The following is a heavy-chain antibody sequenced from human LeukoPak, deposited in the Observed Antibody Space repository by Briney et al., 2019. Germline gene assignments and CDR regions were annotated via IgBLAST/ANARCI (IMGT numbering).Heavy chain of an antibody. CDR3: ARGLVGATFYYYYYMDV. Sequence: SQTLSLTCAISGDSVSSNSAAWNCIRQSPSRGLEWLGRTYYRSKWYNDYAVSVKSRITINPDTSKNQFSLQLNSVTPEDTAVYYCARGLVGATFYYYYYMDVWGKGTTVTVSS. D-gene: IGHD1-26*01. V-gene: IGHV6-1*01. J-gene: IGHJ6*03. CDR2: TYYRSKWYN. CDR1: GDSVSSNSAA.